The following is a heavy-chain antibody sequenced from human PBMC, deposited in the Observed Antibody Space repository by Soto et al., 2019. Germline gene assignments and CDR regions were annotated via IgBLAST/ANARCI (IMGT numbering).Heavy chain of an antibody. D-gene: IGHD1-20*01. V-gene: IGHV1-69*06. CDR2: IIPIFGTA. CDR1: GGTFSSYA. Sequence: QVQLVQSGAEVKKPGSSVKVSCKASGGTFSSYAISWVRQAPGQGLEWMGGIIPIFGTANYAQKFQGRVTITADKSTRTAYMELSSLRSEDTAVYYCARAYNWNTYPYYYYGMDVWGQGTTVTVSS. J-gene: IGHJ6*02. CDR3: ARAYNWNTYPYYYYGMDV.